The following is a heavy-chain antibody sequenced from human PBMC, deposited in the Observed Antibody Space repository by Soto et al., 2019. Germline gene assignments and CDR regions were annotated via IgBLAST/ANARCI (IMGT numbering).Heavy chain of an antibody. D-gene: IGHD2-2*02. J-gene: IGHJ5*02. Sequence: QVQLRQSGPGLVKPSGTLSLSCAVSGGSISSTNWWSWVRQSPGKGLEWIGEMYHSGSPTYNPSLRGRVTMSVDKSNNQFSLQLRYVTAADTAVYYCATLPPRRELAVLPIPTWGQGTLVTVSA. CDR1: GGSISSTNW. CDR2: MYHSGSP. V-gene: IGHV4-4*02. CDR3: ATLPPRRELAVLPIPT.